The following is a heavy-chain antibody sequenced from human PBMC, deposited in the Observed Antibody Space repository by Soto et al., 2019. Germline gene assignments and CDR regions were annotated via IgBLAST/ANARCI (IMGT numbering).Heavy chain of an antibody. D-gene: IGHD3-10*01. CDR1: GGSFSGYY. J-gene: IGHJ6*04. CDR3: VREVRTPSLYYYGFVSSYYYGMDV. Sequence: QVQLQQWGAGLLKPSETLSLTCAVYGGSFSGYYWSWIRQPPGKGLEWMGEINHRESTNYNPSLKSRVTISVDTAKHQCARKMSCVTAADTVVYYFVREVRTPSLYYYGFVSSYYYGMDVWGKGTTVTLFS. CDR2: INHREST. V-gene: IGHV4-34*01.